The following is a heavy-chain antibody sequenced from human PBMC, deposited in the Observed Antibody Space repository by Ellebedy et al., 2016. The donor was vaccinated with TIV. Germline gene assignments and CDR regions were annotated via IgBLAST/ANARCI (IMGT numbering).Heavy chain of an antibody. D-gene: IGHD3-10*01. Sequence: MPSETLSLTCTVSGGSISSYYWSRIRQPPGTGLEWVGYIYYSWSTNYNPSLKSRVTISVDTSKNHFSLKLSSVTAADTAVYYCASSLTMLRGGMDVWGQGTTVTVSS. CDR2: IYYSWST. CDR1: GGSISSYY. V-gene: IGHV4-59*01. CDR3: ASSLTMLRGGMDV. J-gene: IGHJ6*02.